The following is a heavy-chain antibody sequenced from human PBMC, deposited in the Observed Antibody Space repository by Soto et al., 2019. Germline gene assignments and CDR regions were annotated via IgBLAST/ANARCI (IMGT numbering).Heavy chain of an antibody. CDR2: IYYSGST. V-gene: IGHV4-39*01. Sequence: NPSETLSLTCTVSGGSISSSSYYWGWIRQPPGKGLEWIGSIYYSGSTYYNPSLKSRVTISVDTSKNQFSLKLSSVTAADTAVYYCASGIAAAGGLDPWGQGTLVTVSS. J-gene: IGHJ5*02. CDR3: ASGIAAAGGLDP. D-gene: IGHD6-13*01. CDR1: GGSISSSSYY.